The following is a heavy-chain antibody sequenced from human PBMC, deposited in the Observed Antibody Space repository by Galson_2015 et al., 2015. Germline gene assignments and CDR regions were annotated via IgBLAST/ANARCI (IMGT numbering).Heavy chain of an antibody. CDR1: GYCFTNNG. V-gene: IGHV1-18*01. D-gene: IGHD4/OR15-4a*01. CDR3: ARDGGADKFDY. CDR2: ISGYTGHT. J-gene: IGHJ4*02. Sequence: SVKVSCKASGYCFTNNGITWVRQAPGQGLEWMGWISGYTGHTNFAEKFQARLTVTPDTSTSTVYMELRGLTSDDTAVYYCARDGGADKFDYWGQGTLVTVSS.